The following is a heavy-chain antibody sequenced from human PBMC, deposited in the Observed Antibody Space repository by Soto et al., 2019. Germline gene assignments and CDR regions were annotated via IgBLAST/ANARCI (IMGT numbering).Heavy chain of an antibody. CDR1: GYTFTGYY. CDR3: ARDSDSRGTFDY. Sequence: ASVKVSCKASGYTFTGYYMHWVRQAPGQGLEWMGWINPNSGGTNYAQKFQGWVTMTSDTSISTAYMELSRLRSDDTAVYYCARDSDSRGTFDYWGQGTLVTVSS. CDR2: INPNSGGT. D-gene: IGHD1-26*01. J-gene: IGHJ4*02. V-gene: IGHV1-2*04.